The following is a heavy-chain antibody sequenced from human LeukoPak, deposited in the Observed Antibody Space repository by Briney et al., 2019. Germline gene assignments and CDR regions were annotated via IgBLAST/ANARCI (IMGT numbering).Heavy chain of an antibody. CDR1: GFTFSSAA. CDR3: AKGPHVGSGYHPDY. CDR2: VTGSDDRT. V-gene: IGHV3-23*01. J-gene: IGHJ4*02. Sequence: GGSLRLSCAASGFTFSSAAMTLVRQAPGKGLEWVSTVTGSDDRTYYADSVKGRFTISRDYSKNTLHLQMNSLRVEDTAIYYCAKGPHVGSGYHPDYWGQGNLVTVSS. D-gene: IGHD3-22*01.